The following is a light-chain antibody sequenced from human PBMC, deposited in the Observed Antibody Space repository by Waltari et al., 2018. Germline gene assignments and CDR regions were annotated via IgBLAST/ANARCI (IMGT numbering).Light chain of an antibody. Sequence: EIVLTQSPATLSLSPGQRGTLSCRASQSVGGNLAWYQQKPRQAPRLLIYDASNRATGIQARFSGSGSGTDFTLTISSLEPEDFAVYYCQQRRTWPSITFGQGTRLDI. CDR2: DAS. V-gene: IGKV3-11*01. CDR3: QQRRTWPSIT. CDR1: QSVGGN. J-gene: IGKJ5*01.